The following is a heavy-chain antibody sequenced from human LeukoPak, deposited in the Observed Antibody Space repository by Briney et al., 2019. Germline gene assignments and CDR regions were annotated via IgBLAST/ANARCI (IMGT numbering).Heavy chain of an antibody. CDR1: GFTFSSYS. CDR2: ISGSGGST. V-gene: IGHV3-23*01. Sequence: AGGSLRLSCAASGFTFSSYSMNWVRQAPGKGLEWVSAISGSGGSTYYADSVKGRFTISRDNSKNTLYLQMNSLRAEDTAVYYCAKDGHYYYGMDVWGQGTTVTVSS. CDR3: AKDGHYYYGMDV. J-gene: IGHJ6*02.